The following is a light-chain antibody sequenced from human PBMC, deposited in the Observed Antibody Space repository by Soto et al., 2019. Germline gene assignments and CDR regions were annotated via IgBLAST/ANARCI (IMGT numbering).Light chain of an antibody. J-gene: IGKJ4*01. V-gene: IGKV4-1*01. CDR3: QQYYNTPLS. CDR2: WAS. CDR1: QSVLFRSDNQNY. Sequence: DIVMTKSPDSLAVSLGDRATISCKSSQSVLFRSDNQNYLAWYQQKPGQPPKLLIYWASTRESGVPDRFSGSGSGTDFTLTISTLQAEDVAIYYCQQYYNTPLSFGGGTKVDI.